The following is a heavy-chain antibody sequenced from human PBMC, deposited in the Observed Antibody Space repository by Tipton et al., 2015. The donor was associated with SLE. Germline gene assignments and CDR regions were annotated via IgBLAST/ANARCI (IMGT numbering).Heavy chain of an antibody. J-gene: IGHJ3*02. CDR2: INHSGST. Sequence: TLSLTCTVSGGSISSYYWSWIRQPPGKGLEWIGEINHSGSTNYNPSLKSRVTISVDTSKNQFSLKLSSVTAADTAVYYCARDRSIAAAGTDAFDIWGQGTMVTVSS. D-gene: IGHD6-13*01. CDR3: ARDRSIAAAGTDAFDI. CDR1: GGSISSYY. V-gene: IGHV4-34*01.